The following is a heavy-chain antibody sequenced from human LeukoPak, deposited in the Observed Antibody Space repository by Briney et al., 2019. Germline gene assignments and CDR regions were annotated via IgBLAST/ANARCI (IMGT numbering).Heavy chain of an antibody. CDR2: MKPDGSEE. CDR3: ARWSGAYYYDSSGYFDY. V-gene: IGHV3-7*01. J-gene: IGHJ4*02. Sequence: GGSLRLSCAASGFIFSNYWMTWVRQAPGKGLEWVANMKPDGSEEYYVDSVRGRFTISRDNAKNSLYLQMNSLRAEDTAVYYCARWSGAYYYDSSGYFDYWGQGTLVTVSS. CDR1: GFIFSNYW. D-gene: IGHD3-22*01.